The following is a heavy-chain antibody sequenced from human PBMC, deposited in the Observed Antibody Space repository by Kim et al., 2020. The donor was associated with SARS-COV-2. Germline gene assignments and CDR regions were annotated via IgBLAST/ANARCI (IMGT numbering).Heavy chain of an antibody. CDR2: IIPILGIA. V-gene: IGHV1-69*04. D-gene: IGHD3-3*01. CDR1: GGTFSSYA. Sequence: SVKVSCKASGGTFSSYAISWVRQAPGQGLEWMGRIIPILGIANYAQKFQGRVTITADKSTSTAYMELSSLRSEDTAVYYCAREPYDFWGGYYRGAVEGGFDYWGQGTLVTVSS. J-gene: IGHJ4*02. CDR3: AREPYDFWGGYYRGAVEGGFDY.